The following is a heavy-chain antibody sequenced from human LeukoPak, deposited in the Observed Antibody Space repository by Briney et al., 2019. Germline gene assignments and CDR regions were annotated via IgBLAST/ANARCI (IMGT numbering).Heavy chain of an antibody. J-gene: IGHJ5*02. CDR3: ARGYSSRLYNWLDP. CDR1: GFTFSSYG. CDR2: IWYDGSNK. V-gene: IGHV3-33*01. D-gene: IGHD6-13*01. Sequence: GGSLRLSCAASGFTFSSYGMHWVRQAPGKGLEWVAVIWYDGSNKYYADSVKGRFTISRDNSKNTLYLQMNSLRAEDTAVYYCARGYSSRLYNWLDPWGQGTLVTVSS.